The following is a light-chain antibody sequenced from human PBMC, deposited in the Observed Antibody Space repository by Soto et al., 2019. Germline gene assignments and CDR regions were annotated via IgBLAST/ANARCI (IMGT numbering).Light chain of an antibody. J-gene: IGLJ1*01. V-gene: IGLV2-14*01. CDR1: SSDVGDYNY. Sequence: QSALTQPASVSGSPGQSITISCTGTSSDVGDYNYVSWYQQHPGKAPKVMIYDVSHRPSVVSNRFSGSKYGTTASLTISGLQAEDAAYNYCSSYTSSSTLVFGTGTKLTVL. CDR3: SSYTSSSTLV. CDR2: DVS.